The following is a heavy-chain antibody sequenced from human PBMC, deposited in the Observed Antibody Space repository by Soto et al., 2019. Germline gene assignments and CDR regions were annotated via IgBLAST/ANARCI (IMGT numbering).Heavy chain of an antibody. CDR3: ARTSSGWYEAFDI. CDR2: INPSGGST. Sequence: GASVKVSCKASGYTFTSYYIHWVRQAPGQGLEWMGIINPSGGSTSYAQKFQGRVTMTRDTSTSTVYMELSSLRSEDTAVYYCARTSSGWYEAFDIWGQGTMVTVSS. CDR1: GYTFTSYY. V-gene: IGHV1-46*03. J-gene: IGHJ3*02. D-gene: IGHD6-19*01.